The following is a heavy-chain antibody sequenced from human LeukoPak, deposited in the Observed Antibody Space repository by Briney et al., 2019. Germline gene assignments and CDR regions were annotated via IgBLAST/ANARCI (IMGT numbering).Heavy chain of an antibody. D-gene: IGHD6-6*01. V-gene: IGHV4-31*03. Sequence: SETLSLTCTVSGGSISSGGYYWSWIRQHPGKGLEWIGYIYYSGSTYYNPSLKSRVTISVDTSKNQFSLKLSSVTAADTGVYYCARVEYSSSGRGGILDYWGQGTLVTVSS. J-gene: IGHJ4*02. CDR2: IYYSGST. CDR1: GGSISSGGYY. CDR3: ARVEYSSSGRGGILDY.